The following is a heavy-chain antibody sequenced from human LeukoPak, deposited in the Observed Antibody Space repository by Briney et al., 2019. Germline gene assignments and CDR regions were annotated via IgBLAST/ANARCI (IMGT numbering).Heavy chain of an antibody. CDR1: GGTFNSYA. J-gene: IGHJ4*02. D-gene: IGHD5-18*01. CDR2: IIPLFNTA. V-gene: IGHV1-69*01. Sequence: SVKVSCKASGGTFNSYAITWVRQAPGQGLEWMGGIIPLFNTANYAQKFQGRVTITADESTTTAYMELSSLRSEDTVVYYCARGIKLWFYFDSWGQGTLVTVSS. CDR3: ARGIKLWFYFDS.